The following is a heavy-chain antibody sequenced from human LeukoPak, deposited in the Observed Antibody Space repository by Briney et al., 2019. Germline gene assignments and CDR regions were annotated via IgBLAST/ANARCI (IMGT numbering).Heavy chain of an antibody. CDR3: ARGNCGGDCPPIAFDI. D-gene: IGHD2-21*02. J-gene: IGHJ3*02. Sequence: GGSLRLSCAASGFTFSKSWMSWARQAPGKGLECVANIKPDGTEKYYVDSVKGRFTISRDNAKNSLYLQMNSLRAEDTAVYYCARGNCGGDCPPIAFDIWGQGTMVTVSS. V-gene: IGHV3-7*03. CDR1: GFTFSKSW. CDR2: IKPDGTEK.